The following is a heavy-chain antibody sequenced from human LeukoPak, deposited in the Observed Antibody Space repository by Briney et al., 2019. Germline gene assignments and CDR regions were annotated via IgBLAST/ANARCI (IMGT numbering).Heavy chain of an antibody. V-gene: IGHV1-24*01. CDR3: ATVPITMIVVVRSNDAFDI. J-gene: IGHJ3*02. CDR1: GYTLTELS. D-gene: IGHD3-22*01. Sequence: ASVKVSCKVSGYTLTELSMHWVRQAPGKGLEWMGGFDPEDGETIYAQKFQGRVTMTEDTSTDTAYMELSSLRSGDTAVYYCATVPITMIVVVRSNDAFDIWGQGTMVTVSS. CDR2: FDPEDGET.